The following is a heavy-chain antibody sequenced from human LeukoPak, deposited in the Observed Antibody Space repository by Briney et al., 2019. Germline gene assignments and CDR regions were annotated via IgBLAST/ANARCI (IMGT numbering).Heavy chain of an antibody. D-gene: IGHD5-18*01. CDR2: ISSSSSHI. CDR1: GFTHRTYS. V-gene: IGHV3-21*01. J-gene: IGHJ4*02. CDR3: ASALGYSYGYLDY. Sequence: RISREASGFTHRTYSINPVRQPPGKGLARLPSISSSSSHIYYADSVKGRFTISRDNAKNSLYLQMNSLRAEDTAVYYCASALGYSYGYLDYWGQGTLVTVSS.